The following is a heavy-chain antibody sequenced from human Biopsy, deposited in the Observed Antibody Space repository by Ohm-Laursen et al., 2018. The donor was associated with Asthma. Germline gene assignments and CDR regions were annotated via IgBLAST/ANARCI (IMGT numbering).Heavy chain of an antibody. CDR1: GGTFTTYV. CDR2: INFVFGTT. Sequence: PSVKPSCKSLGGTFTTYVIGWVRQAPGHGLEWMGGINFVFGTTTYPQKFQDRVTITADDSTSTVYMELSSLRSEDTAVYYCARKAGSCISRTCYSLDFWGQGTLVTVSS. J-gene: IGHJ4*02. D-gene: IGHD2-2*01. V-gene: IGHV1-69*13. CDR3: ARKAGSCISRTCYSLDF.